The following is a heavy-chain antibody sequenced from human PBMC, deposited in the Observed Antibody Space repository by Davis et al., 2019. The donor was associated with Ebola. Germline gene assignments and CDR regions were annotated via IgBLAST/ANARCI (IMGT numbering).Heavy chain of an antibody. CDR3: AKDLHVWGNFGGHYGMDV. CDR2: IWYDGSNK. Sequence: GESLKISCAASGFTFSSYGMHWVRQAPGKGLEWVAVIWYDGSNKYYTDSVQGRFTISRDNSRDTLYLHMNSLRPEDTAVYYCAKDLHVWGNFGGHYGMDVWGQGTTVTVSS. D-gene: IGHD3-16*01. CDR1: GFTFSSYG. V-gene: IGHV3-33*03. J-gene: IGHJ6*02.